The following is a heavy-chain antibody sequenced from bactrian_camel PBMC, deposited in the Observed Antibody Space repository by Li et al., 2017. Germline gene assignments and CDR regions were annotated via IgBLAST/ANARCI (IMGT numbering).Heavy chain of an antibody. D-gene: IGHD7*01. V-gene: IGHV3S55*01. CDR1: GYIFGTCG. Sequence: QLVESGGGSVQAGGSLKLSCAVSGYIFGTCGEAWYRRAPGKEVESVALAYPRRATRYADSVKGRFTISQDNAKNTLYLQMNSLKPEDTAMYYCAADWGFCSTVALGFGLQGGHWGQGTQVTVS. J-gene: IGHJ4*01. CDR3: AADWGFCSTVALGFGLQGGH. CDR2: AYPRRAT.